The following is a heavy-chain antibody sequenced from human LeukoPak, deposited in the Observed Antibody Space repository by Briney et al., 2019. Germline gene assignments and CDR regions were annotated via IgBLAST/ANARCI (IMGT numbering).Heavy chain of an antibody. CDR1: GSVFSDYG. J-gene: IGHJ4*02. V-gene: IGHV3-48*01. CDR2: ISSGGSDI. CDR3: ASGYDFSSGSKRGFDN. D-gene: IGHD3-3*01. Sequence: GGSLRLSCAASGSVFSDYGFNWVRQAQGKGLEWISYISSGGSDIFYADSVKGRFTISRDNAKSSVFLQMSSLRGEDTAVYYCASGYDFSSGSKRGFDNWGQGALVTVSS.